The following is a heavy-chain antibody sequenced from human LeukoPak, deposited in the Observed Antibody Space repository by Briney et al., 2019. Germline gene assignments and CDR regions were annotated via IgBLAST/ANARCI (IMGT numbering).Heavy chain of an antibody. CDR1: GFTFSSYA. CDR3: ASEDYYDSSAYYYRNFQH. CDR2: ISSSSRTI. Sequence: AGGSLRLSCAASGFTFSSYAMNWVRQAPGKGLEWVSYISSSSRTIHYADSVRGRFTISRDNAKNSLYLQMNSLRAEDTAVYYCASEDYYDSSAYYYRNFQHWGQGTLVTVSS. V-gene: IGHV3-48*04. J-gene: IGHJ1*01. D-gene: IGHD3-22*01.